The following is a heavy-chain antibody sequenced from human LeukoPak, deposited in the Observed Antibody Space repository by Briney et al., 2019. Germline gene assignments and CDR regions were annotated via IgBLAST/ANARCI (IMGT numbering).Heavy chain of an antibody. V-gene: IGHV3-33*01. CDR2: IWYDGSNK. Sequence: GGSLRLSCAASGFTFSSYGMHWVRQAPGKGLEWVAVIWYDGSNKYYADSVKGRFTISRDNSKNTLYLQMSSLRAEDTAVYYCATNGPYSSGWLDYWGQGTLVTVSS. D-gene: IGHD6-19*01. CDR1: GFTFSSYG. J-gene: IGHJ4*02. CDR3: ATNGPYSSGWLDY.